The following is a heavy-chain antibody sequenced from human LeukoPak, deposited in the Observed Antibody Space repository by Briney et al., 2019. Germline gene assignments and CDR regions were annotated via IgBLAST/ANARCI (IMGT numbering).Heavy chain of an antibody. Sequence: GGSLRPSCAASGFTFSSYGMHWVRQAPGKGLEWVAVIWYDGSNKYYADSVKGRFTISRDNSKNTLYLQMNSLRAEDTAVYYCAREGEYYCSGGSCYSGIHFDYWGQGTLVTVSS. CDR3: AREGEYYCSGGSCYSGIHFDY. V-gene: IGHV3-33*01. CDR2: IWYDGSNK. D-gene: IGHD2-15*01. CDR1: GFTFSSYG. J-gene: IGHJ4*02.